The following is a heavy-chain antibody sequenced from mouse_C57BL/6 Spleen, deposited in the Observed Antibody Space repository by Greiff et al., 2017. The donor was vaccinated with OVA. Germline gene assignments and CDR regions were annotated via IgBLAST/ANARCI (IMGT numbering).Heavy chain of an antibody. V-gene: IGHV1-69*01. Sequence: QVQLQQPGAELVMPGASVKLSCKASGYTFTSYWMHWVKQRPGQGLEWIGEIDPSDSYTNYNQKFKGKSTLTVDKSSSTAYMQLSSLTSEDSAVYYCARRDYGSSWCAYWGQGTLVTVSA. CDR1: GYTFTSYW. CDR2: IDPSDSYT. CDR3: ARRDYGSSWCAY. D-gene: IGHD1-1*01. J-gene: IGHJ3*01.